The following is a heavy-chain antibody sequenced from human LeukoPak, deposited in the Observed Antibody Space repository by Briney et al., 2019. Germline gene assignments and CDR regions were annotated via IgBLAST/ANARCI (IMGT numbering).Heavy chain of an antibody. CDR2: IKQDETEK. D-gene: IGHD6-19*01. CDR3: ARGQSSGWYNHNYFDY. V-gene: IGHV3-7*03. Sequence: GGSLRLSCTASGFTFSNFWMGWVRQAPGKGLEWVANIKQDETEKFYLGSVKGRFTISRDNAKNSLYLQMNSLRVEDTALYYCARGQSSGWYNHNYFDYWGQGTLVTVSS. J-gene: IGHJ4*02. CDR1: GFTFSNFW.